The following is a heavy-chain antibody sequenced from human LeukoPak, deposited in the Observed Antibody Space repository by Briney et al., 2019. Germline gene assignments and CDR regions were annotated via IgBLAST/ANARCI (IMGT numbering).Heavy chain of an antibody. J-gene: IGHJ4*02. V-gene: IGHV1-18*01. D-gene: IGHD1-7*01. CDR1: GYTFTSYG. CDR2: ISAYNGNT. Sequence: ASVKVSCKASGYTFTSYGISWVRQAPGQGLEWMGWISAYNGNTNYAQKHQGRVTMTTDTSTSTAYMELRSLRSDDTAVYYCARDRNWYNWNYAEDDYWGQGTLVTVSS. CDR3: ARDRNWYNWNYAEDDY.